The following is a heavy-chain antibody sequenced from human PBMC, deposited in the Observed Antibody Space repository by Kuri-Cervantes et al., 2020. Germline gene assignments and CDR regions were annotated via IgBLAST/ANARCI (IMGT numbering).Heavy chain of an antibody. J-gene: IGHJ2*01. V-gene: IGHV3-7*03. CDR3: AKDLSSNWYGYFDL. D-gene: IGHD6-13*01. CDR2: IKQDGSEK. CDR1: GFTFSSYW. Sequence: GESLKISCAASGFTFSSYWMSWVRQAPGKGLEWVANIKQDGSEKYYVDSVKGRFTISRDNAKNSLYLQLNSLRDEDTALYYCAKDLSSNWYGYFDLWGRGTLVTVSS.